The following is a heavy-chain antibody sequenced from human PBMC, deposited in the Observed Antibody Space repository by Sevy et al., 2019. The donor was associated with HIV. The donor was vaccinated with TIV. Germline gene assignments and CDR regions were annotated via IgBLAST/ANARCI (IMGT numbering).Heavy chain of an antibody. D-gene: IGHD2-21*01. J-gene: IGHJ6*02. V-gene: IGHV3-9*01. CDR3: AKDIIRGCDGVNCYSYYYYFYGLDV. CDR1: GFPFNDHA. Sequence: GGSLRLSCAASGFPFNDHAMHWVRQVPGKGLEWVSGISWNSRNIGYADSVKGRFTISRDYASHFVSLEMNSLRPEDTAFYYCAKDIIRGCDGVNCYSYYYYFYGLDVWGQGTTVTVSS. CDR2: ISWNSRNI.